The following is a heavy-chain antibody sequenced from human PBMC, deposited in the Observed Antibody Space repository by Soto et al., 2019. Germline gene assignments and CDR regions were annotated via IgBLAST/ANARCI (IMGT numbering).Heavy chain of an antibody. D-gene: IGHD6-19*01. CDR3: ARHAVSENGQWDWFDP. CDR2: IHGGGGGT. Sequence: EVQLLESGGGLVQPGGSLRLSCAASGFTFSAYAMSWVRQAPGKGLEWVSSIHGGGGGTFYADSVKGRFTISRDNSRNTLFLQMNSLRADGTAVYYCARHAVSENGQWDWFDPCGQGTLVT. CDR1: GFTFSAYA. V-gene: IGHV3-23*01. J-gene: IGHJ5*02.